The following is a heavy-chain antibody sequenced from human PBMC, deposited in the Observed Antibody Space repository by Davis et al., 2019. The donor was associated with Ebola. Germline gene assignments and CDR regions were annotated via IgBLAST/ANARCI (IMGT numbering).Heavy chain of an antibody. CDR3: AKDKNVLRLLEWLPGGGMDV. Sequence: PGGSLRLSCAASGFTFSYYAMDWVRQAPGKGLEWVAGISGSGTTTYYADSVKGRFTISRDNSKNTLSLQMHSLRDEDTAVYYCAKDKNVLRLLEWLPGGGMDVWGQGTTVTVSS. D-gene: IGHD3-3*01. J-gene: IGHJ6*02. CDR2: ISGSGTTT. V-gene: IGHV3-23*01. CDR1: GFTFSYYA.